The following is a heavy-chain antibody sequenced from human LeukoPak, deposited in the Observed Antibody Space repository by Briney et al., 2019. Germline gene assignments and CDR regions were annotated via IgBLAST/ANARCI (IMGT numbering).Heavy chain of an antibody. J-gene: IGHJ4*02. CDR3: ASGLGSG. D-gene: IGHD6-19*01. Sequence: SETLSLTCAVYGGSFSGYYWSWIRQPPGKGLEWIGEINHSGSTNYNPSLKSRVTISVDTSKNQFSLKLSSVTAADTAVYYCASGLGSGWGQGTLVTVFS. V-gene: IGHV4-34*01. CDR2: INHSGST. CDR1: GGSFSGYY.